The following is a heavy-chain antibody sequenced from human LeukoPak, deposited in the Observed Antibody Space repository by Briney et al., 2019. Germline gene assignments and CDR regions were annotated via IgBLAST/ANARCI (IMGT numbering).Heavy chain of an antibody. Sequence: PGRSLRLSCAASGFTFRNYWMHWVRQTPGKGLVWVSGTSNDGRGTTYADSVKGRFTISRDNAKNTLYLQMSSLRVEDTAVYYCARDVEKRPDYWGQGTLVTVSS. V-gene: IGHV3-74*01. CDR3: ARDVEKRPDY. D-gene: IGHD2-15*01. CDR1: GFTFRNYW. CDR2: TSNDGRGT. J-gene: IGHJ4*02.